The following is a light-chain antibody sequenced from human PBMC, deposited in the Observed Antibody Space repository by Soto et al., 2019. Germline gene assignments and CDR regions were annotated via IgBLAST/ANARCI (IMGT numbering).Light chain of an antibody. J-gene: IGLJ2*01. CDR3: SSYALSKTQL. CDR2: EVS. CDR1: SGDVGANTY. V-gene: IGLV2-14*01. Sequence: QSALTQPASVSGSPGTSSTSSGSGNSGDVGANTYVSWYEQHPGKAPKLMIFEVSGLPSGVSNRSSGSKSGNTDSVAISGLHAENEDDCYGSSYALSKTQLVGGRTNPTVL.